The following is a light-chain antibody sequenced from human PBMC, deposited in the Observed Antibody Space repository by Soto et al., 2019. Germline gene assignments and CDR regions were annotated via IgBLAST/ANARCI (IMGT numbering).Light chain of an antibody. CDR2: SAS. Sequence: IQLTQSPSSLSASVGDRVTITCRASQGITSYLAWYQQRPGKAPGLLIYSASTLQSGVPSGFSGSGYGTDFSLTISNLQPEDFATYYCQQLYSHPLTFGGGTKVDI. J-gene: IGKJ4*01. V-gene: IGKV1-9*01. CDR3: QQLYSHPLT. CDR1: QGITSY.